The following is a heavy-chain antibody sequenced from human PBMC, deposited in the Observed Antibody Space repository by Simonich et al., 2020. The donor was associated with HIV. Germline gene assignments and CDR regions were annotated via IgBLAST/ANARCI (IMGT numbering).Heavy chain of an antibody. V-gene: IGHV4-34*01. D-gene: IGHD2-2*01. J-gene: IGHJ4*02. Sequence: QVQLQQWGAGLLKPSETLSLTCAVYGGSFSGYYWSWIRQPPGKGLEWIGEINHSGSTNYNPSLKRRVTISVDTSKNQFSLKLSSVTAADTAVYYCARGFYQRLYYFDYWGQGTLVTLSS. CDR1: GGSFSGYY. CDR2: INHSGST. CDR3: ARGFYQRLYYFDY.